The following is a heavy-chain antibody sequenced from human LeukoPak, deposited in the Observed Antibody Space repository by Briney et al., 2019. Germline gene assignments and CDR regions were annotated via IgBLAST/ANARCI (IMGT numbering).Heavy chain of an antibody. D-gene: IGHD3-3*01. V-gene: IGHV3-30-3*01. Sequence: PGGSLRLSCAASGFTFSNYAMHWVRQAPGKGLEWVAVISYDGSNKYYADSVKGRFTISRDNSKNTLYLQMNSLRAEDTAVYYCAREWDFGVVISFDYWGQGTLVTVSS. CDR1: GFTFSNYA. J-gene: IGHJ4*02. CDR2: ISYDGSNK. CDR3: AREWDFGVVISFDY.